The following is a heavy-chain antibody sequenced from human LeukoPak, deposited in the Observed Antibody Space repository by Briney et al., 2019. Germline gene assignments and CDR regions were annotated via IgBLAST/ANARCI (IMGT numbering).Heavy chain of an antibody. Sequence: PSQTLSLTCAVSGGSISSGGYSWRWIRQPPGKGLEWIGYIYHSGSTYYNPSLKSRVTISVDRSKNQFSLKLSSVTAADTAVYYCAGGRDLPYCSGGSCYFSDWFDPWGQGTLVTVSS. CDR3: AGGRDLPYCSGGSCYFSDWFDP. CDR1: GGSISSGGYS. J-gene: IGHJ5*02. V-gene: IGHV4-30-2*01. CDR2: IYHSGST. D-gene: IGHD2-15*01.